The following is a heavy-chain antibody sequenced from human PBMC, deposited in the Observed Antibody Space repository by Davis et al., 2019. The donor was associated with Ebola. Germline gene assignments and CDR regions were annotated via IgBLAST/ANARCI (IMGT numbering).Heavy chain of an antibody. CDR3: ARGGGRSIVGASTGTYYYYGMDV. CDR2: IIPIFGAA. CDR1: GGTFSSYA. J-gene: IGHJ6*02. D-gene: IGHD1-26*01. Sequence: AASVKVSCKASGGTFSSYALSWVRQDPGQGLEWMGGIIPIFGAANYAQKFQGRVTITADESTSTAYMELSSLRSEDTAVYYCARGGGRSIVGASTGTYYYYGMDVWGQGTTVTVSS. V-gene: IGHV1-69*13.